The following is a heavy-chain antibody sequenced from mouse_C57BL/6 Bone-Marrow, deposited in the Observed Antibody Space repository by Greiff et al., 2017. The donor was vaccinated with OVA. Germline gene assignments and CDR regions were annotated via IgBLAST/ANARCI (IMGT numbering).Heavy chain of an antibody. Sequence: EVQLQQSGPELVKPGASVKISCKASGYSFTDYNMNWVKQSNGKSLEWIGVINPNYGTTSYNQKFKGKATLTVDQSSNTAYMQLNSLTSKDSEVYYCERNYSKNRWAMDYWGQGTSVTVSS. CDR2: INPNYGTT. D-gene: IGHD2-5*01. J-gene: IGHJ4*01. V-gene: IGHV1-39*01. CDR1: GYSFTDYN. CDR3: ERNYSKNRWAMDY.